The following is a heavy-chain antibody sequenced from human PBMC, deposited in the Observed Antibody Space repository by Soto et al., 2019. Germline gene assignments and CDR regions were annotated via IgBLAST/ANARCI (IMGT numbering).Heavy chain of an antibody. Sequence: GASVKVSCKGCGDTFNRYTVTWVRQAPGQGLEWMGRIIPMFGIASYAQNFQGRVTITADKSTNTAYMELSSLRSEDTAVYYCARDWGRSDVIPADISAMDVWG. J-gene: IGHJ6*02. V-gene: IGHV1-69*04. D-gene: IGHD2-2*01. CDR3: ARDWGRSDVIPADISAMDV. CDR2: IIPMFGIA. CDR1: GDTFNRYT.